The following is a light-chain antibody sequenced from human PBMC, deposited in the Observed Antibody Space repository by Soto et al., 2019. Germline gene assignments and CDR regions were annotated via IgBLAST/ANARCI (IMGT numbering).Light chain of an antibody. CDR2: EVS. J-gene: IGLJ2*01. CDR1: SSDVGGYNY. Sequence: QCALTQPPSASGSPGQSVAISCTGTSSDVGGYNYVSWYQQHPGKAPKLMIYEVSKRPSGVPDRFSGSKSGNTASLTVSGLQAEDEADYYCSSYAGSNTWGFGGGTKLTVL. CDR3: SSYAGSNTWG. V-gene: IGLV2-8*01.